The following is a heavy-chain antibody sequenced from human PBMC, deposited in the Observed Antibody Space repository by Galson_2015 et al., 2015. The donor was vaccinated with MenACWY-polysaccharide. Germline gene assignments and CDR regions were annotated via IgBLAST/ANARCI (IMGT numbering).Heavy chain of an antibody. Sequence: SLRLSCAASGFTFSNAWMSWVRQAPGKGLEWVGRIKSKYDGGTTEYAAPVTGRFTISRDDSKNTVYLQMNSLKTEDTAVYFCFTHRNEGSFDSWGQGTLVVVSS. D-gene: IGHD1-14*01. J-gene: IGHJ4*02. CDR3: FTHRNEGSFDS. V-gene: IGHV3-15*01. CDR1: GFTFSNAW. CDR2: IKSKYDGGTT.